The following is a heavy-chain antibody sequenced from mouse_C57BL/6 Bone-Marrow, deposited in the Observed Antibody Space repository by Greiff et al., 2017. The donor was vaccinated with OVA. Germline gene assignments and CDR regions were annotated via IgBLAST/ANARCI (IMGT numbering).Heavy chain of an antibody. CDR3: ARCLMITHYFDY. V-gene: IGHV1-52*01. CDR1: GYTFTSYW. CDR2: IDPSDSET. D-gene: IGHD2-4*01. Sequence: QVQLKQPGAELVRPGSSVKLSCKASGYTFTSYWMHWVKQRPIQGLEWIGNIDPSDSETHYNQKFKDKATLTVDKSSSTAYMQLSSLTSEDSAVYYCARCLMITHYFDYWGQGTTLTVSS. J-gene: IGHJ2*01.